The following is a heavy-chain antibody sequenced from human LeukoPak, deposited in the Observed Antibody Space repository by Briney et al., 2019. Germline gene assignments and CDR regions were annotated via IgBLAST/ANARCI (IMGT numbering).Heavy chain of an antibody. D-gene: IGHD1-26*01. CDR1: GFTFDDYA. CDR2: ISWNSGSI. CDR3: AKAAFTYSGSAAFDY. V-gene: IGHV3-9*01. J-gene: IGHJ4*02. Sequence: GGSLRLSCAASGFTFDDYAMHWVRQAPGKGLEWASGISWNSGSIGYADSVKGRFTISRDNAKNSLYLQMNSLRAEDTALYYCAKAAFTYSGSAAFDYWGQGTLVTVSS.